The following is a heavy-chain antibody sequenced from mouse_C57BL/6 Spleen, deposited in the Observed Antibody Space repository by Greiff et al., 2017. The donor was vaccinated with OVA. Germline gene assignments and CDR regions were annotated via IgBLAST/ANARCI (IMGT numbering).Heavy chain of an antibody. CDR1: GFTFSSYA. Sequence: EVQVVESGGGLVKPGGSLKLSCAASGFTFSSYAMSWVRQTPEKRLEWVATISDGGSYTYYTDNVKGRFTLSRDKAKNDLYLQRSHLKSEDTAMYYCARENNGHYNDWGQGTTLTVSS. J-gene: IGHJ2*01. D-gene: IGHD2-1*01. CDR3: ARENNGHYND. CDR2: ISDGGSYT. V-gene: IGHV5-4*01.